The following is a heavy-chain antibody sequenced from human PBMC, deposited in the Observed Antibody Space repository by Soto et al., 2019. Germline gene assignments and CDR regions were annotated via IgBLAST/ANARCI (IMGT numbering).Heavy chain of an antibody. Sequence: SETLSLTCAAYGGSFSGYYWSWIRQPPGKGLEWIGEINHSGSTNYNPSLKSRVTISVDTSKNQFSLKLSSVTAADTAVYYCARVLVVVPPGPYYYYYGMDVWGQGTTVTVSS. CDR2: INHSGST. CDR1: GGSFSGYY. J-gene: IGHJ6*02. V-gene: IGHV4-34*01. CDR3: ARVLVVVPPGPYYYYYGMDV. D-gene: IGHD2-2*01.